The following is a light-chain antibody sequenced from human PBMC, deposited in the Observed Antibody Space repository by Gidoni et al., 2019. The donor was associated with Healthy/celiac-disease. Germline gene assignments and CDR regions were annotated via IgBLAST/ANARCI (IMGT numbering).Light chain of an antibody. J-gene: IGKJ1*01. V-gene: IGKV1-5*01. Sequence: DIQLPQSPSTLSASVGDRVTIPCRVSQSISSWLAWYQQKPGKAPKLLIYDASSLESGVPSRFSGSGSGTEFTLTISSLQPDDFATYYCQQYNSYPSTFGQXTKVEIK. CDR2: DAS. CDR3: QQYNSYPST. CDR1: QSISSW.